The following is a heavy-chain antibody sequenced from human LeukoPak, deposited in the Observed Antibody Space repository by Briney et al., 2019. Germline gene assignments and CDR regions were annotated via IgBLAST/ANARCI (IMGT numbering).Heavy chain of an antibody. J-gene: IGHJ5*02. CDR2: MNPNSGNT. V-gene: IGHV1-8*01. CDR3: ARGGASAAARRFDP. CDR1: GYTFTSYD. D-gene: IGHD6-13*01. Sequence: ASVKVSCKTSGYTFTSYDINWVRQAAGQGLEWMGWMNPNSGNTGYAQKFQGRVTITSSTSTSTAFMELGSLTSEDTAVYYCARGGASAAARRFDPRGQGTLVTVSS.